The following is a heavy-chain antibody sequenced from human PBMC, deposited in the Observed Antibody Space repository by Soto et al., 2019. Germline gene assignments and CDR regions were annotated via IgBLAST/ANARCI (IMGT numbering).Heavy chain of an antibody. Sequence: TLSLTCTVSGGSISSYYWSWIRQPPGKGLEWIGYISYSGSTNYNPSLKSRVTISVDTSKNQFSLKLSSVTAADTAVYYCARSRWLQFWGQGTLVTVYS. D-gene: IGHD5-12*01. CDR1: GGSISSYY. V-gene: IGHV4-59*01. CDR2: ISYSGST. J-gene: IGHJ4*02. CDR3: ARSRWLQF.